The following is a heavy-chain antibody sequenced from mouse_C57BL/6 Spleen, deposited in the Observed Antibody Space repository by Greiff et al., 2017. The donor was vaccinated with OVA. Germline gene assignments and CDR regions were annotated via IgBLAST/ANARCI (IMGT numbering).Heavy chain of an antibody. D-gene: IGHD1-1*01. CDR1: GYAFSSYW. CDR3: ASRYYGSSWFAY. CDR2: IYPGDGDT. J-gene: IGHJ3*01. V-gene: IGHV1-80*01. Sequence: QVQLQQSGAELVKPGASVKISCKASGYAFSSYWMNWVKQRPGKGLEWIGQIYPGDGDTNYNGKFKGKATLTADKSSSTAYMQLSSLTSEDSAVYFCASRYYGSSWFAYWGQGTLVTVSA.